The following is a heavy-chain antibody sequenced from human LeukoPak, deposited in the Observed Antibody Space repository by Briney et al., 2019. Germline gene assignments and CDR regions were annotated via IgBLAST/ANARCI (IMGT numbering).Heavy chain of an antibody. D-gene: IGHD3-10*01. CDR3: AKDRQSSGNYRWFDP. CDR1: GFTFDDYA. J-gene: IGHJ5*02. CDR2: ISWNSGSI. Sequence: GGSLRLSCAASGFTFDDYAMHWVRQAPGKGLEWVSGISWNSGSIVYADSVKGRFTISRDNAKNSLYLQMNSLTTEDTALYYCAKDRQSSGNYRWFDPWGQGTLVTVSS. V-gene: IGHV3-9*01.